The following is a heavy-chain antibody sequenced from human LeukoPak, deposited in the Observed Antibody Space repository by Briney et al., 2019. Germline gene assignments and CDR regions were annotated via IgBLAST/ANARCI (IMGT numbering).Heavy chain of an antibody. D-gene: IGHD2-15*01. CDR1: GGSISSYY. V-gene: IGHV4-59*08. J-gene: IGHJ6*02. CDR2: IYYSGST. Sequence: SETLSLTCTVSGGSISSYYWSWIRQPPGKGLEWIGYIYYSGSTNYNPSLKSRVTISVDTSKNQFSLKLSSVTAADTAVYYCARHLGLVVLGDVWGQGTTVTVSS. CDR3: ARHLGLVVLGDV.